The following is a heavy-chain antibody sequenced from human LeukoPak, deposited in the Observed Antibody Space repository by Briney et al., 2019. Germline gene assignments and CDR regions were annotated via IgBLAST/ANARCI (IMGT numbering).Heavy chain of an antibody. D-gene: IGHD3-10*01. CDR3: TTDQSGLLWFGELPRRFDY. CDR2: IKSKTDGGTT. Sequence: PGGSLRLSCAASGFTFSNAWMSWVRQAPGKGLEWVGRIKSKTDGGTTDYAAPVKGRFTISRDDSKNTLYLQMNGLKTEDTAVYYCTTDQSGLLWFGELPRRFDYWGQGTLVTVSS. CDR1: GFTFSNAW. V-gene: IGHV3-15*01. J-gene: IGHJ4*02.